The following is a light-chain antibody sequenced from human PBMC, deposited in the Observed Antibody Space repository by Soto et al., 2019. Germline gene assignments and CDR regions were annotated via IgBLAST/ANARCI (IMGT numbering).Light chain of an antibody. CDR1: QSFSSNY. Sequence: IVLTQSPGTLSLSPGERATLSCRASQSFSSNYLAWYQQRPGQAPRLLIYGESSRATGIPDRFSGSGSGTDFTFTISRLEPEDFAVYYCQQYGSSPWTFGPGTKVDIK. CDR3: QQYGSSPWT. J-gene: IGKJ1*01. CDR2: GES. V-gene: IGKV3-20*01.